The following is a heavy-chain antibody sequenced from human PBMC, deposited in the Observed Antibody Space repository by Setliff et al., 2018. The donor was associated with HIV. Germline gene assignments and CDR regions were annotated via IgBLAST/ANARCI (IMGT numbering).Heavy chain of an antibody. CDR1: GFTFTSSA. J-gene: IGHJ5*02. CDR2: IVVGSGNT. CDR3: ARPRSGGSGSYSWFDP. D-gene: IGHD3-10*01. Sequence: GASVKVSCKASGFTFTSSAVQWVRQARGKRLEWIGWIVVGSGNTNYAQKFRERVTITRDMSTSTAYMELSSLRSEDTAVYYCARPRSGGSGSYSWFDPWGQGTLVTVSS. V-gene: IGHV1-58*01.